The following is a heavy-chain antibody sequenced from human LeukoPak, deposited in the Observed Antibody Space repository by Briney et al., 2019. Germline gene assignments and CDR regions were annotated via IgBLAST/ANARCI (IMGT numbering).Heavy chain of an antibody. J-gene: IGHJ3*02. V-gene: IGHV3-21*01. CDR1: GFTFSTYS. D-gene: IGHD6-19*01. Sequence: GGSLRLSCAASGFTFSTYSMNWVRQAPGKGLEWVSAINSSGTYIYYADSVKGRFTISRDNAKNSLYLQMNSLRAEDTAVYYCATETGIAVATLGVNGVFDIWGQGTMVSVSP. CDR3: ATETGIAVATLGVNGVFDI. CDR2: INSSGTYI.